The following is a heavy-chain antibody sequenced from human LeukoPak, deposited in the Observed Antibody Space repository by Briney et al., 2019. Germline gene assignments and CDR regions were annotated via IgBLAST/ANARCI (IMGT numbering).Heavy chain of an antibody. Sequence: SETLSLTCTVSGGSISSGDYYWSWIRQPPGKGLGWIGYIYYSGSTYYNPSLKSRVTISVDTSKNQFSLKLSSVTAADTAVYYCARDSLGGGNNQFDYWGQGTLVTVSS. CDR3: ARDSLGGGNNQFDY. J-gene: IGHJ4*02. CDR1: GGSISSGDYY. CDR2: IYYSGST. D-gene: IGHD4-23*01. V-gene: IGHV4-30-4*08.